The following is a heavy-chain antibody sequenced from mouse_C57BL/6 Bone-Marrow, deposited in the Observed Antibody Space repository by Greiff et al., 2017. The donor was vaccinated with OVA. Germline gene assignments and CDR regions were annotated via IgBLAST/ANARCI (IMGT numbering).Heavy chain of an antibody. CDR1: GYTFTSYW. V-gene: IGHV1-55*01. CDR2: IYPGSGST. D-gene: IGHD2-4*01. J-gene: IGHJ3*01. CDR3: ANYDYDSLAWFAY. Sequence: QVQLQQPGAELVKPGASVKMSCKASGYTFTSYWITWVKQRPEQGLEWIGDIYPGSGSTNYNEKFKSKATLTVDTSSSTAYMQLSSLTSEDSAVYYCANYDYDSLAWFAYWGQGTLVTVSA.